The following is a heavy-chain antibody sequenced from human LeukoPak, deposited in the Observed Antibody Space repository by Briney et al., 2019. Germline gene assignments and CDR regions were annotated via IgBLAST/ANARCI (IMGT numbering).Heavy chain of an antibody. D-gene: IGHD1-14*01. J-gene: IGHJ4*02. V-gene: IGHV4-39*01. CDR2: IDSGGMT. Sequence: SETLSPTCTVTGGSISSGDYYWSWLRQPPGKGLEWIASIDSGGMTFYSPSLKGRLTISADTSRNHFSLRLSSVTAADTALYFCARHFDHPTAYFDYWGQGSLVTVSS. CDR1: GGSISSGDYY. CDR3: ARHFDHPTAYFDY.